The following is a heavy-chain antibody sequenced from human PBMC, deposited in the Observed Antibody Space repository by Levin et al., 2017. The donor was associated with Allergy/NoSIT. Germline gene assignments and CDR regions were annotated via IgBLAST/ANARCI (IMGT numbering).Heavy chain of an antibody. CDR2: VKQDGSDK. D-gene: IGHD3/OR15-3a*01. J-gene: IGHJ4*02. Sequence: GGSLRLSCVASGFTFSNFWMSWVRQAPGKGLEWVANVKQDGSDKYYVDSVKGRFTISRDNAKNSLSLQMDSLRAEDTAVYHCATDFLAYWGQGTPVTVSS. CDR1: GFTFSNFW. V-gene: IGHV3-7*01. CDR3: ATDFLAY.